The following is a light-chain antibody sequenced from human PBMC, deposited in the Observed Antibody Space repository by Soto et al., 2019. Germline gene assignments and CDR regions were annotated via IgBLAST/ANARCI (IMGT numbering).Light chain of an antibody. Sequence: QSALTQPASVSGSPGQSITISCTGTSSDVGGYNYVSWYQQHPGKAPKLMIYDVSNRPSGVSNRFSGSKSGNTASLTISGLQAEDEADYYCSAYSSSSTLVFRGGTKLTV. V-gene: IGLV2-14*01. CDR1: SSDVGGYNY. CDR2: DVS. J-gene: IGLJ2*01. CDR3: SAYSSSSTLV.